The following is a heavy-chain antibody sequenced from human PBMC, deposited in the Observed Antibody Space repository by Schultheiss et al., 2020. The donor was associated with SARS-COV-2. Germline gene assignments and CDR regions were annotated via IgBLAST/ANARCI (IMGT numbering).Heavy chain of an antibody. CDR2: IYHSGST. CDR3: ASEEGYCTNGVCYTNLGY. V-gene: IGHV4-30-2*06. D-gene: IGHD2-8*01. CDR1: GGSIRSGDSY. Sequence: SQTLSHTCTVSGGSIRSGDSYRSWFRQSPGKGLEWIGYIYHSGSTNYNPSLKSRVTISVDTSKNQFSLKLSSVTAADTAVYYCASEEGYCTNGVCYTNLGYWGQGTLVTVSS. J-gene: IGHJ4*02.